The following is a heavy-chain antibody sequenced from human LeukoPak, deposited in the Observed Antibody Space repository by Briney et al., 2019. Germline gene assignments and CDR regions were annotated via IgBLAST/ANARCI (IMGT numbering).Heavy chain of an antibody. CDR1: GGSFSGYY. J-gene: IGHJ4*02. D-gene: IGHD3-22*01. V-gene: IGHV4-34*01. CDR2: INHSGST. CDR3: ARARAHLKYYYDSSGYYYFDY. Sequence: SETLSLTCTVYGGSFSGYYWSWIRQPPGKALEWIGEINHSGSTNYNPSLKSRVTISVDTSKNQFFLKLSSVTAADTAVYYCARARAHLKYYYDSSGYYYFDYWGQGTLVTVSS.